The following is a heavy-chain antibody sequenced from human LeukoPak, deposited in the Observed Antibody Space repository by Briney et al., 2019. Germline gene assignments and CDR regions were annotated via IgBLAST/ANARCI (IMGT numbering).Heavy chain of an antibody. CDR3: ARGDYYDFP. D-gene: IGHD3-16*01. Sequence: SETLSLTCAVYGGSFIDYYWSWVRQPPGRGLEWIGEINHSGSTNYNPSLKSRVTISVDATKNQFSLKVTSVTAADTAVYHCARGDYYDFPWGQGTLVTVSS. V-gene: IGHV4-34*01. CDR2: INHSGST. J-gene: IGHJ5*02. CDR1: GGSFIDYY.